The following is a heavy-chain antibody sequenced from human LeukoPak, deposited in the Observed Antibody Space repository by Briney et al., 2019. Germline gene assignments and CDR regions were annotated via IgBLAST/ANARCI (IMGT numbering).Heavy chain of an antibody. J-gene: IGHJ3*02. V-gene: IGHV3-7*03. CDR1: GFTFSGYW. CDR3: ARDDSHDTSDSFLDPYAI. D-gene: IGHD3-3*01. Sequence: GGSLRLSCAASGFTFSGYWMAWVRQAPGKGLEWVGNIRQDGKEKNYVDSVKARFTISRDNAKNSLYLQMNSLRAEDPVVYYCARDDSHDTSDSFLDPYAIWGQGTLVTVSS. CDR2: IRQDGKEK.